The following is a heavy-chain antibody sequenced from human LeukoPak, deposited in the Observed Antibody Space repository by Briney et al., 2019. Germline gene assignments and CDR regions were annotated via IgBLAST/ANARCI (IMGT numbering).Heavy chain of an antibody. CDR1: GGTFSSYA. Sequence: ASVKVSCKASGGTFSSYAISWVRQAPGQGLEWMGRIIPILGIANYAQKFQGRVTITADKSTSTAYMELSSLRSEDTAVYYCAKTASLTLYYDFWSGYYLYMDVWGKGTTVTVSS. D-gene: IGHD3-3*01. CDR3: AKTASLTLYYDFWSGYYLYMDV. J-gene: IGHJ6*03. CDR2: IIPILGIA. V-gene: IGHV1-69*04.